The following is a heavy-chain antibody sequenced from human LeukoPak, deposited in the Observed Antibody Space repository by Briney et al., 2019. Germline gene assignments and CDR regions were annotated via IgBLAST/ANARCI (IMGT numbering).Heavy chain of an antibody. J-gene: IGHJ6*03. CDR2: IKSKTDGGTT. CDR3: TTVLTGYVWGSYDYYYMDV. V-gene: IGHV3-15*01. Sequence: GGSLRLSCAASGFTFSNAWMSWVRQAPGKGLEWVGRIKSKTDGGTTDYAAPVKGRFTISRDDSKNTLYLQMNSLKTEDTAVYYCTTVLTGYVWGSYDYYYMDVWGKGTTVTISS. CDR1: GFTFSNAW. D-gene: IGHD3-16*01.